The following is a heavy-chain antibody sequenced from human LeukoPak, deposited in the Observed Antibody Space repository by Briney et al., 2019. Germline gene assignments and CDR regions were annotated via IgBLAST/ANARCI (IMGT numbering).Heavy chain of an antibody. V-gene: IGHV3-23*01. J-gene: IGHJ3*02. Sequence: PGGSLRLSCAASGFTFSSYSMNWVRQAPGKGLEWVSVISGSGGSTYYADSVKGRFTISRDNSRNTLSLQMNSLRAEDTAIYYCAKGWHAFDIWGQGTMVTVSS. CDR3: AKGWHAFDI. CDR1: GFTFSSYS. CDR2: ISGSGGST. D-gene: IGHD5-24*01.